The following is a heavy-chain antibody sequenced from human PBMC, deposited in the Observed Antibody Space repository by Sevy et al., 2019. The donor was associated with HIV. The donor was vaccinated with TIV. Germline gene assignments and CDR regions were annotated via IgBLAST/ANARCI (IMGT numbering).Heavy chain of an antibody. CDR2: ISGSGGST. V-gene: IGHV3-23*01. CDR1: GFTFSSYA. CDR3: AKSPALGDAFDI. D-gene: IGHD3-16*01. Sequence: GGSLRLSCAASGFTFSSYAMSWVRQAPGKGLEWVSAISGSGGSTYYADSVKGRFTMSRVNSKNTLYLQMNSLRAEDTDVYYCAKSPALGDAFDIWGQGTMVTVSS. J-gene: IGHJ3*02.